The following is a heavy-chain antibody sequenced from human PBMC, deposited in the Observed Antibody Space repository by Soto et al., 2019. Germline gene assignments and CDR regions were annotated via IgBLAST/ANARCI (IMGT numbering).Heavy chain of an antibody. J-gene: IGHJ3*02. CDR2: ISGSGGHT. D-gene: IGHD3-16*01. CDR3: AKEGSYMGGAFDI. CDR1: GISFSTYA. V-gene: IGHV3-23*01. Sequence: EVQLLESGGHLVQPGGSQRLSCAPSGISFSTYAMSWVRQAPGKGLEWVSGISGSGGHTYYADSVKGQFTISRDSSKNTLYLQMNSLRAEDTAVYYCAKEGSYMGGAFDIWGPGTMVTVSS.